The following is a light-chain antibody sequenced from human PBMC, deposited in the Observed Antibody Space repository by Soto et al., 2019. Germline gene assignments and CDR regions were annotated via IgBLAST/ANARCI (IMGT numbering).Light chain of an antibody. J-gene: IGLJ1*01. V-gene: IGLV2-23*02. Sequence: QSALTQPASVSGSPGQSITISCTGTSSDFGNYNLVSWYQQHPGKVPKLILFEVNKRPSGVSGRFSGSKSGNTASLTISGLQAEDEADYYCCSFTSSNTHVFGTGTKPTVL. CDR3: CSFTSSNTHV. CDR1: SSDFGNYNL. CDR2: EVN.